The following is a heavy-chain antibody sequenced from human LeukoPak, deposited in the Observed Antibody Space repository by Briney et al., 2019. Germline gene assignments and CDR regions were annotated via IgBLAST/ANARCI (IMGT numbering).Heavy chain of an antibody. D-gene: IGHD2-8*01. Sequence: GGSLRLSCAASGFTFSSYSMNWVRQAPGKGLEWVSYISSSSTIYYADSVKGRFTISRDNAKNSLYLQMNSLRDEDTAVYYCAXDNRIVLXVYAXXHXXDVWGQ. J-gene: IGHJ6*02. CDR2: ISSSSTI. CDR3: AXDNRIVLXVYAXXHXXDV. CDR1: GFTFSSYS. V-gene: IGHV3-48*02.